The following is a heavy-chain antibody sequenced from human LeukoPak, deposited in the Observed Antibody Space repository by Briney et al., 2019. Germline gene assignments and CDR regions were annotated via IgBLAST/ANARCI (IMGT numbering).Heavy chain of an antibody. CDR2: IIPILGIA. J-gene: IGHJ4*02. Sequence: GASVKVSCKASGGTFSSYAISWVRQAPGQGLEWMGRIIPILGIANYAQKFQGRVTITADKSTGTAYMELSSLRSEDTAVYYCARVGDRDGYNAYYFDYWGQGTLVTVSS. CDR3: ARVGDRDGYNAYYFDY. CDR1: GGTFSSYA. D-gene: IGHD5-24*01. V-gene: IGHV1-69*04.